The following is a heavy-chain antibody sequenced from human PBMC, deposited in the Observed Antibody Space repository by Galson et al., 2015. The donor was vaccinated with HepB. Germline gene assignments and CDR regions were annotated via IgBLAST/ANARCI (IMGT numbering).Heavy chain of an antibody. CDR3: ARVGIVVVPAAPETYYYYYYMDV. Sequence: SVKVSCKASGYTFTSYAMHWVRQAPGQRLEWMGWINAGNGNTKYSQKFQGRVTITRDTSASTAYMELSSLRSEDTAVYYCARVGIVVVPAAPETYYYYYYMDVWGKGTTVTVSS. J-gene: IGHJ6*03. CDR2: INAGNGNT. D-gene: IGHD2-2*01. V-gene: IGHV1-3*01. CDR1: GYTFTSYA.